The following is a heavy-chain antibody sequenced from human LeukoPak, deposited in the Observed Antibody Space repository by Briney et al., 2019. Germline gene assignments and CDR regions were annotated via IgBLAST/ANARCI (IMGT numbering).Heavy chain of an antibody. V-gene: IGHV3-30-3*01. Sequence: GPLRLSCAASGFTFSSYAMHWVRQAPGKGLEWVAVISYDGSNKYYADSVKGRFTISRDNSKNTLYLQMNSLRAEDTAVCYCASPGVGAFDIWGQGTMVTVSS. CDR3: ASPGVGAFDI. CDR2: ISYDGSNK. J-gene: IGHJ3*02. CDR1: GFTFSSYA. D-gene: IGHD3-10*01.